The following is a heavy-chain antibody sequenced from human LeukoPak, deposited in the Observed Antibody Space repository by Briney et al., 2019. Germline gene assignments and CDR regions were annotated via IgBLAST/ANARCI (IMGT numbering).Heavy chain of an antibody. CDR3: TRDLWTTVTTSDY. V-gene: IGHV3-49*03. CDR2: IRSKAYGGTT. CDR1: GFTFGDYA. J-gene: IGHJ4*02. Sequence: GGSLRLSCTASGFTFGDYAMSWFRQAPGKGLEWVGFIRSKAYGGTTEYAASVKGRFTISRDDSKSIAYLQMNSLKTEDTAVYYCTRDLWTTVTTSDYWGQGTLVTVSS. D-gene: IGHD4-17*01.